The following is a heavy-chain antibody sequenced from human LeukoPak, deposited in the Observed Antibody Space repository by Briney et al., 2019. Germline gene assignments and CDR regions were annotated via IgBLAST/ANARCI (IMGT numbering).Heavy chain of an antibody. J-gene: IGHJ4*02. CDR1: GYSITSGYY. D-gene: IGHD3-10*01. Sequence: SETLSLTCIVSGYSITSGYYWGWIRQPPGKGLEWIGSIYHSGDTYYNPSLKSRVTISVDTSKNQFSLKLDSVTAADTAVYYCASDNYGSGSYGDWGQGTLVTVSS. CDR2: IYHSGDT. CDR3: ASDNYGSGSYGD. V-gene: IGHV4-38-2*02.